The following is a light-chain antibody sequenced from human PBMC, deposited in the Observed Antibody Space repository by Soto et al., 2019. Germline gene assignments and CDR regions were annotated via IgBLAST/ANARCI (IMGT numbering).Light chain of an antibody. CDR2: INT. CDR1: SSNIGSNT. J-gene: IGLJ2*01. CDR3: AAWDDSLNGVV. V-gene: IGLV1-44*01. Sequence: QSVLTQPPSASGTPGQRVTISCSGSSSNIGSNTVNWYQQLPGTAPKLLIYINTQRPSGVPDRFSGSKSGTSASLAIRGLQSEDEADYYCAAWDDSLNGVVFGGGTQLTVL.